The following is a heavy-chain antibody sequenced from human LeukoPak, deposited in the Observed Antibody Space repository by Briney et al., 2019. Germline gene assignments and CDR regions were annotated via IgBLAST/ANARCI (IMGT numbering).Heavy chain of an antibody. D-gene: IGHD3-16*01. Sequence: GGSLRLSCATSGFIFSSYAMTWVRQAPGKGLEWVSGISNGGHDTYYADSVRGRFTVSRDNFKNTLHLQMNSLGADDTAVYYCVKVGDKIAVNRGYDYWGQGTLVTVSS. CDR2: ISNGGHDT. CDR1: GFIFSSYA. CDR3: VKVGDKIAVNRGYDY. J-gene: IGHJ4*02. V-gene: IGHV3-23*01.